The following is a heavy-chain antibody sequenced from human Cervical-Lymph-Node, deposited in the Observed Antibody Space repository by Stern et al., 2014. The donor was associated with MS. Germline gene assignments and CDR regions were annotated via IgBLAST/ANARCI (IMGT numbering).Heavy chain of an antibody. Sequence: LVESGSEVKKPGSSGRVSCKGSGGTFSSSGISWVRQAPGQGLEWMGRIIPILSITNYAQNFQGRVTITADKSTSTAYMELSSLRSEDTAVYYCATLGVTTGDFDPWGQGTLVTVSS. J-gene: IGHJ5*02. D-gene: IGHD4-17*01. V-gene: IGHV1-69*04. CDR1: GGTFSSSG. CDR3: ATLGVTTGDFDP. CDR2: IIPILSIT.